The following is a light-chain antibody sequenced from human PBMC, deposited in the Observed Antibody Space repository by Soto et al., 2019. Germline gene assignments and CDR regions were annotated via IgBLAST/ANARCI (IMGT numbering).Light chain of an antibody. CDR3: QQYYTTPRT. CDR1: QSVLYSSNNKNY. Sequence: DIVMTQSPDSLAVSLGERATINCKSSQSVLYSSNNKNYLAWYQQKPGQPPKLLIYWASTRESGVPDRFSVSGSGTDFTLPISSLQAEDVAVYYCQQYYTTPRTFGKGTKVEIK. CDR2: WAS. V-gene: IGKV4-1*01. J-gene: IGKJ1*01.